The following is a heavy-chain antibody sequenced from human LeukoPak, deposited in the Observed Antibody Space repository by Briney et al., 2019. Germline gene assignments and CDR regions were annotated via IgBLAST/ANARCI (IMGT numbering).Heavy chain of an antibody. CDR2: ISGGGGRT. J-gene: IGHJ4*02. D-gene: IGHD5-12*01. V-gene: IGHV3-23*01. CDR1: GFTFSSYA. Sequence: GGSLRLSCAASGFTFSSYAMSWVRQAPGKGLEWVSAISGGGGRTYYADSVKGRFTISRDNSKNTLYLQMNSLRAEDTAVYYCARGAGYNYPYYFDYWGQGTLVTVSS. CDR3: ARGAGYNYPYYFDY.